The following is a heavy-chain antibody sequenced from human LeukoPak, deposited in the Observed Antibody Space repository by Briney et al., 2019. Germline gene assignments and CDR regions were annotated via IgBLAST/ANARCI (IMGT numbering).Heavy chain of an antibody. CDR3: ARGFGCSSTSCYPDYYYYYYMDV. CDR2: MNPNSGNT. V-gene: IGHV1-8*01. Sequence: ASVKVSCKASGYTFTSYDINWVRQATGQGLEWMGWMNPNSGNTGYAQKFQGRVTMTRNTPISTAYMELSSLRSEDTAVYYCARGFGCSSTSCYPDYYYYYYMDVWGKGTTVTVSS. J-gene: IGHJ6*03. CDR1: GYTFTSYD. D-gene: IGHD2-2*01.